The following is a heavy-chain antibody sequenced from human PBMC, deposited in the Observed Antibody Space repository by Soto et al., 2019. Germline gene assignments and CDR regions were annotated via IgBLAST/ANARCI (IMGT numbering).Heavy chain of an antibody. D-gene: IGHD3-3*01. CDR2: INHSGST. J-gene: IGHJ6*02. CDR1: GGSFSGYY. CDR3: AREANVLRFFSSNGMDV. V-gene: IGHV4-34*01. Sequence: SETLSLTCAVYGGSFSGYYWSWIRQPPGKGLEWIGEINHSGSTNYNPSLKSRVTISVDTSKNQFSLRLSSVTAADTAVYYCAREANVLRFFSSNGMDVWGQGTTVTVSS.